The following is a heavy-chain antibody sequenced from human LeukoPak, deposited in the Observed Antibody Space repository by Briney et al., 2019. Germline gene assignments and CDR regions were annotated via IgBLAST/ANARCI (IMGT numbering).Heavy chain of an antibody. J-gene: IGHJ4*02. V-gene: IGHV3-7*01. CDR3: ARSANYGGHAFFDY. Sequence: GGSLRLSCAASGFTFSSYRMTWVRQTPGKGLELVANIKHDGSEDYFVDSVKGRFTISRDNAENSLNLQTSSLRAEDTAVYYCARSANYGGHAFFDYWGQGILVIVSS. D-gene: IGHD4/OR15-4a*01. CDR1: GFTFSSYR. CDR2: IKHDGSED.